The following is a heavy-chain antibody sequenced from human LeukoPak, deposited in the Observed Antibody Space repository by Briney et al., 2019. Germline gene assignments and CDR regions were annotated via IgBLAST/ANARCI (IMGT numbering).Heavy chain of an antibody. J-gene: IGHJ3*02. V-gene: IGHV5-51*01. Sequence: GESLKISCKGSGYSFTTYWIGWVRQMSGKGLEWMGIIYPGDSDTRYSPFFQGQVTISADKSIRTAYLQWSSLKVSDTAMYDCSRHSSTADYDSCGLPYGTFESWGQGTMVTVSS. D-gene: IGHD3-22*01. CDR2: IYPGDSDT. CDR1: GYSFTTYW. CDR3: SRHSSTADYDSCGLPYGTFES.